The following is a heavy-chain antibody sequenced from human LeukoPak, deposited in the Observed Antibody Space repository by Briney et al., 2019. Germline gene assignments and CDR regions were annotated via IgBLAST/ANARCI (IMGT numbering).Heavy chain of an antibody. J-gene: IGHJ4*02. Sequence: SETLSLTCAVYGGSITGYYWSWIRQTPGRGLEWVGEIHYTGASSYNPSLKSRATISTDTSKNQFSLRLSSVTAADTAVYYCARGNILTGYCFDFWGQGALVTVSS. CDR3: ARGNILTGYCFDF. CDR1: GGSITGYY. D-gene: IGHD3-9*01. CDR2: IHYTGAS. V-gene: IGHV4-34*01.